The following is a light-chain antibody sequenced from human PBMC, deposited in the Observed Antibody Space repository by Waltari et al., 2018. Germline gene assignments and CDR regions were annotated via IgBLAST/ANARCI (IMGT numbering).Light chain of an antibody. CDR3: MQRLEFPYT. CDR2: TLA. V-gene: IGKV2-40*01. CDR1: QSLLNSDYGYNY. J-gene: IGKJ2*01. Sequence: DIVMTQTPLSLPVTPGAPASISGRSSQSLLNSDYGYNYLDWFLQKPGQSPQLLIYTLAYRASGVPDRFSGTGSGSNFSLKISRVEAEDVGVYYCMQRLEFPYTFGQGTRLDMK.